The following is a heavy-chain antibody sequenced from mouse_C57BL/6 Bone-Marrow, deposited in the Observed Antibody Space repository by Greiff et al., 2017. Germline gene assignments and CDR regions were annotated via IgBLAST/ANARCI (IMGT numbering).Heavy chain of an antibody. V-gene: IGHV1-69*01. CDR2: IDPSDSYT. J-gene: IGHJ1*03. CDR3: ARERGYYGSSSGYFDV. CDR1: GYTFTSYW. Sequence: QVQLKQPGAELVMPGASVKLSCKASGYTFTSYWMHWVKQRPGQGLEWIGEIDPSDSYTNYNQKFKGKSTLTVDKSSSPAYMQLSSLTSEDSAVYYCARERGYYGSSSGYFDVWGTGTTVTVSS. D-gene: IGHD1-1*01.